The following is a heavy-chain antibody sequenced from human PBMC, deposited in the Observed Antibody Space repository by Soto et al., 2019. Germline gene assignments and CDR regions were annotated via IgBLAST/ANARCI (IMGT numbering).Heavy chain of an antibody. J-gene: IGHJ4*02. CDR1: GFTFSHYW. D-gene: IGHD2-21*02. Sequence: VQLVESGGGLVQPGGSLRLSCAASGFTFSHYWMHWVRQAPGKGLVWLSRINTDGSDTFYADSVKGRFTISRDNPKKTLYLQMSSLRADDTAVYYCAKGRAVGTDWGQGTLVTVSS. CDR2: INTDGSDT. V-gene: IGHV3-74*01. CDR3: AKGRAVGTD.